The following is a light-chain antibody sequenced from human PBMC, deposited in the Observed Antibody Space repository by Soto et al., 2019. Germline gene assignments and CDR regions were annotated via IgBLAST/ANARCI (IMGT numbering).Light chain of an antibody. CDR3: SSYAARTNVV. V-gene: IGLV2-8*01. CDR1: SSDVGGYNY. Sequence: QSVLTQPPSASGSPGQSVTISCTGTSSDVGGYNYVSWYQQHPGKAAKLMIYEVSKRPSGVPDRFSGSKSGNTASLTVSGLQAEDEADYYCSSYAARTNVVFGGGTKLTVL. J-gene: IGLJ3*02. CDR2: EVS.